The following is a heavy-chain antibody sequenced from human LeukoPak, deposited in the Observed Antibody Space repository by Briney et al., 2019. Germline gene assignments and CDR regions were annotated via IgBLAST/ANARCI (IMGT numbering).Heavy chain of an antibody. CDR3: AGSQNGSSWYLNY. CDR2: INHSGST. J-gene: IGHJ4*02. CDR1: GGAISYYY. D-gene: IGHD6-13*01. Sequence: PSETLSLTCTVSGGAISYYYWSWIRQPPGKGLEWIGEINHSGSTNYNPSLKSRVTISVDTSKNQFSLKLSSVTAADTAVYYCAGSQNGSSWYLNYWGQGTLVTVSS. V-gene: IGHV4-34*01.